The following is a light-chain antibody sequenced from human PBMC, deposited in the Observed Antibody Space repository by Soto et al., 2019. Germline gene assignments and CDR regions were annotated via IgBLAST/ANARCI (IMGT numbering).Light chain of an antibody. CDR2: DAS. V-gene: IGKV3-11*01. CDR3: QQRSNWPLT. J-gene: IGKJ5*01. Sequence: EIVLTQSPATLSLSPVERATLACRASQSVSSYLAWYKQKPGQAPRLLIYDASNRATGIPARFSGSGSGTEFTLTISSLQPEDFEVYYCQQRSNWPLTFGQGTRLEIK. CDR1: QSVSSY.